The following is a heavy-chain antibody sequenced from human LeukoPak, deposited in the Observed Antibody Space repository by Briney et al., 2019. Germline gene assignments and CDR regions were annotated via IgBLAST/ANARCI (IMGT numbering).Heavy chain of an antibody. CDR3: AHRHSPAGSYYEDFDP. Sequence: SGPTLVKPTQTLTLTCTFSGFSLSTSGVGVGWIRQPPGKALEFLALIYWDDDKRYNPSLKNRLTITKDTSKNQVVLIMTNMDPVDTATYYCAHRHSPAGSYYEDFDPWGQGTLVTVSS. V-gene: IGHV2-5*02. CDR2: IYWDDDK. D-gene: IGHD1-26*01. J-gene: IGHJ5*02. CDR1: GFSLSTSGVG.